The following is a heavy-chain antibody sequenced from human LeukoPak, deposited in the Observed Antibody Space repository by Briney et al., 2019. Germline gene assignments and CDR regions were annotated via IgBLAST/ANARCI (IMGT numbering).Heavy chain of an antibody. V-gene: IGHV3-30-3*01. CDR1: RFTFSSYA. D-gene: IGHD4-17*01. CDR3: AKASDPDYGDYVNFDY. Sequence: GGSLRLSCTASRFTFSSYAMHWVRQAPGKGLKWVAVISYDGSNKYYADSVKGRFTISRDNSKNTLYLQMNSLRVEDTAVYYCAKASDPDYGDYVNFDYWGQGTLVTVSS. J-gene: IGHJ4*02. CDR2: ISYDGSNK.